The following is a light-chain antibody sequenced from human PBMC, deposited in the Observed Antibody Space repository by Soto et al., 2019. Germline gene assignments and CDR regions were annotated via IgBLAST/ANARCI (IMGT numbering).Light chain of an antibody. CDR3: GSWDSSVGTYV. Sequence: SVLTQPPPVSAAPAQKVTISCSGSRSNTVCNSVSWYQQLPGSALKILIYDDNKRPYGIPDRFSGHNSGTSATLGITRYQTGDELDYYCGSWDSSVGTYVFGTGTQVTGL. CDR2: DDN. CDR1: RSNTVCNS. V-gene: IGLV1-51*01. J-gene: IGLJ1*01.